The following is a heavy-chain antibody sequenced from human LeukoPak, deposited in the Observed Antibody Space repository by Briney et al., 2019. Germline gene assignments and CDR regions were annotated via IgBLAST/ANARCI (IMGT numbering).Heavy chain of an antibody. J-gene: IGHJ1*01. D-gene: IGHD6-19*01. CDR1: GYTFSSYD. CDR2: MNPNSGNT. Sequence: ASVKVSCKASGYTFSSYDINWVRQATGQGLEWMGWMNPNSGNTGYAQKFQGRLNMTRNTSISTAYMELSSLRSEDTAVYYCARRVGSGWPVQHWGQGTLVAVSS. CDR3: ARRVGSGWPVQH. V-gene: IGHV1-8*01.